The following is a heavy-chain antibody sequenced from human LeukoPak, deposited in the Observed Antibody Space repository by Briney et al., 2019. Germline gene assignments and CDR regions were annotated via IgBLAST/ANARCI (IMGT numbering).Heavy chain of an antibody. D-gene: IGHD3-3*01. CDR3: ARSYDFWSGYYLDY. V-gene: IGHV1-69*05. Sequence: SVKVSCKASGGTFSSYAISWVRQAPGQELEWMGGIIPIFGTANYAQKFQGRVTITTDESMSTAYMELSSLRSEDTAVYYCARSYDFWSGYYLDYWGQGTLVTVSS. CDR1: GGTFSSYA. J-gene: IGHJ4*02. CDR2: IIPIFGTA.